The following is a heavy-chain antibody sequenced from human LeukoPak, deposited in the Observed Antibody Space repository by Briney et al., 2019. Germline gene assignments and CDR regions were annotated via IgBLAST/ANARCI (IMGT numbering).Heavy chain of an antibody. J-gene: IGHJ4*02. Sequence: GGSLRLSCAASGFTFSTYSMNWVRQAPGKGLEWVSYITSSSSTMFYADSVKGRFTISRDNAENSMYLQMNNLRVEDTAVYYCARDQQLVSFDYWGQGTLVTVSS. CDR1: GFTFSTYS. V-gene: IGHV3-48*01. CDR3: ARDQQLVSFDY. D-gene: IGHD6-13*01. CDR2: ITSSSSTM.